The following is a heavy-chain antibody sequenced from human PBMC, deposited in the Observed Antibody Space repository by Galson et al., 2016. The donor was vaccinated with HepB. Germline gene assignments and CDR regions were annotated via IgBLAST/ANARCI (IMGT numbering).Heavy chain of an antibody. D-gene: IGHD6-19*01. J-gene: IGHJ4*02. CDR2: IDGPTPNT. Sequence: SLRLSCAASGFTFRNYALSWVRRAPGKGLEWVSHIDGPTPNTHYADSVRGRFSIYRDNSRDTLYLQMDSLTAEDSAIYYCTTWLSHHFDYWDQGTRVTVSS. V-gene: IGHV3-23*01. CDR3: TTWLSHHFDY. CDR1: GFTFRNYA.